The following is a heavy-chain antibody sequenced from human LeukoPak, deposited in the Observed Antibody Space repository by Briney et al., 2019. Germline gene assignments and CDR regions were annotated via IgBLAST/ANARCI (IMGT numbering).Heavy chain of an antibody. CDR1: GFTFTTYW. V-gene: IGHV3-7*01. CDR3: AKVAKYYYGSETYYFFEH. D-gene: IGHD3-10*01. Sequence: GRSLRLAWAADGFTFTTYWMSWVRQAERRGREWVANINKDGTEKHYVDTVKGRFTISRDHANNSLYLPMNSLRVEDTAVYYCAKVAKYYYGSETYYFFEHWGQGTPVTASS. CDR2: INKDGTEK. J-gene: IGHJ4*02.